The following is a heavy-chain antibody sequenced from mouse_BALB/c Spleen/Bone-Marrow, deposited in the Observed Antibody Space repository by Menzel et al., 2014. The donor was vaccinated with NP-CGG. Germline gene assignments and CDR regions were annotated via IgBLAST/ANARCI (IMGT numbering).Heavy chain of an antibody. V-gene: IGHV5-9-2*01. CDR1: GFTFSNYG. J-gene: IGHJ3*01. CDR2: ISGGGSYT. CDR3: ARHAYYDQTEVSFIY. D-gene: IGHD2-4*01. Sequence: EVQGVESGGGLVKSGGSLKLSCAASGFTFSNYGMSWVRQTPEKRLEWVATISGGGSYTFYSDSVKGRFTISRDNAKNNLYLQLSSLRSEDTAVYYCARHAYYDQTEVSFIYWGQGTLVTVSA.